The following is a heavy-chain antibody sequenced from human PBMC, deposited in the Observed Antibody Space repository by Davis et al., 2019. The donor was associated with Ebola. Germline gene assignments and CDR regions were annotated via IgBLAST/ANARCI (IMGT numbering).Heavy chain of an antibody. D-gene: IGHD2-2*02. CDR3: AKGEDIVVVPAAIEFYYYGMDV. CDR1: GFTFSSYA. Sequence: GESLKISCAASGFTFSSYAMSWVRQAPGKGLEWVSAISGSGGSTYYADSVKGRFTISRDNSKNTLYLQMNSLRAEDTAVYYCAKGEDIVVVPAAIEFYYYGMDVWGQGTTVTVSS. CDR2: ISGSGGST. V-gene: IGHV3-23*01. J-gene: IGHJ6*02.